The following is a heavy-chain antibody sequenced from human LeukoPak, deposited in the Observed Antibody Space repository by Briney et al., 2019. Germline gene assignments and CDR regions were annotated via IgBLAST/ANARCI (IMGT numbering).Heavy chain of an antibody. Sequence: GGSLRLSCAASGFSFRTNGMHWVRQTPGKGLEWVATTSYDASNKYYADSVRGRFTISRDNSKNTLYLQMNSLRPEDTAVYYCAKGSVPAPIGMDVWGQGTTVTVSS. CDR3: AKGSVPAPIGMDV. CDR2: TSYDASNK. J-gene: IGHJ6*02. CDR1: GFSFRTNG. D-gene: IGHD2-2*01. V-gene: IGHV3-30*18.